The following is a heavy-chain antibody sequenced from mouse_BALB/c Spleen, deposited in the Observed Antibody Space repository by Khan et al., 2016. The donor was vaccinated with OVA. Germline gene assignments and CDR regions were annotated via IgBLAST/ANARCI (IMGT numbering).Heavy chain of an antibody. V-gene: IGHV5-6*01. D-gene: IGHD1-1*01. J-gene: IGHJ3*01. CDR3: ARLAYYDDSEGFAY. CDR1: GFTFSTYG. CDR2: VSTGGSYT. Sequence: EVELVESGGDLVKPGGSLKLSCAASGFTFSTYGMSWVRQTPDNRLEWVATVSTGGSYTYYPDSVKGRFTISRDNAKNTLYLQMSSLKSEDTAMFYCARLAYYDDSEGFAYWGQGTLVTVSA.